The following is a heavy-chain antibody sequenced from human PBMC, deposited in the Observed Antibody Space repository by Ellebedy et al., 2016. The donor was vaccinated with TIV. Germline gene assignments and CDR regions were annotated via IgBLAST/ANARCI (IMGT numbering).Heavy chain of an antibody. J-gene: IGHJ5*02. V-gene: IGHV5-10-1*01. CDR3: ARHVGSSWYEDESWFDP. D-gene: IGHD6-13*01. Sequence: GESLKISCKGSGYRFTSYWISWVRQMPGKGLEWMGRIDPSDSYTSYSPSFQGHVTISADKSISTAYLQWSSLKASDTAIYYCARHVGSSWYEDESWFDPWGQGTLVTVSS. CDR1: GYRFTSYW. CDR2: IDPSDSYT.